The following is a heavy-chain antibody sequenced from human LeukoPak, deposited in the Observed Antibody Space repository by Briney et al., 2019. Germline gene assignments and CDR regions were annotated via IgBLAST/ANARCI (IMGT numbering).Heavy chain of an antibody. J-gene: IGHJ4*02. CDR2: ISWNSGSI. CDR1: GFTFDDYA. D-gene: IGHD6-13*01. Sequence: GGSLRLSCAASGFTFDDYAMHWVRQAPGKGLEWVSGISWNSGSIGYADSVKGRFTIYRDNAKISLYLQMNSLRAEDTALYYCAKDISGLAAAGPLDYWGQGTLVTVSS. V-gene: IGHV3-9*01. CDR3: AKDISGLAAAGPLDY.